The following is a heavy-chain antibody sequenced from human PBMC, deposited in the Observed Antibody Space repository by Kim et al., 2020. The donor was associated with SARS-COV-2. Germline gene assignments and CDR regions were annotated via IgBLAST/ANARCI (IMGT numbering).Heavy chain of an antibody. J-gene: IGHJ4*02. D-gene: IGHD3-10*01. CDR1: GYTFTSYA. V-gene: IGHV1-3*01. CDR3: ARAGSLLWFGAGLFDY. CDR2: INAGNGNT. Sequence: ASVKVSCKASGYTFTSYAMHWVRQAPGQRLEWMGWINAGNGNTKYSQKFQGRVTITRDTSASTAYMELSSLRSEDTAVYYCARAGSLLWFGAGLFDYWGQGTLVTVSS.